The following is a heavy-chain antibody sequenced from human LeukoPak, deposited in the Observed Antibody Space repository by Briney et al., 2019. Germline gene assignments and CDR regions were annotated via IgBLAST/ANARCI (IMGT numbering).Heavy chain of an antibody. V-gene: IGHV4-4*09. D-gene: IGHD6-13*01. Sequence: PSETLSLTCTVSGGSISSYYWSWIRQPPGKGLEWIGYIYTSGSTNYNPSLKSRVTISVDTSKNQFSLKLSSVTAADTAVYYCARLYSSSWYGYDYYYYYMDVWGKGTTVTVSS. J-gene: IGHJ6*03. CDR1: GGSISSYY. CDR2: IYTSGST. CDR3: ARLYSSSWYGYDYYYYYMDV.